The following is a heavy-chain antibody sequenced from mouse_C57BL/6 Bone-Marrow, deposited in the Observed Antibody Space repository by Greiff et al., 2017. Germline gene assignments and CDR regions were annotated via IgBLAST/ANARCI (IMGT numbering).Heavy chain of an antibody. Sequence: QVQLQQSGAELVRPGASVKLSCKASGYTFTDYYINWVKPRPGQGLEWIARIYPGSGNTYYNEKFKGKATLTAEKSSSTAYLQRSIRSSEDSAVNVCSRNYYDSSYEAMDYWGQGTSVTVSS. V-gene: IGHV1-76*01. CDR3: SRNYYDSSYEAMDY. D-gene: IGHD1-1*01. CDR2: IYPGSGNT. J-gene: IGHJ4*01. CDR1: GYTFTDYY.